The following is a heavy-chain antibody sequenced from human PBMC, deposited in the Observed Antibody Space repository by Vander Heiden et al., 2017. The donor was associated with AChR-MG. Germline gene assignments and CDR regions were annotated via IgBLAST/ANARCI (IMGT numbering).Heavy chain of an antibody. CDR1: GGSISSSSYY. V-gene: IGHV4-39*01. Sequence: QLQLQESGPGLVKPSETLSLTCTVSGGSISSSSYYWGWIRQPPGKGLEWIGSIYYSGSTYYNPSLKSRVTISVDTSKNQFSLKLSSVTAADTAVYYCARQIQLWLHWFDPWGQGTLVTVSS. D-gene: IGHD5-18*01. J-gene: IGHJ5*02. CDR3: ARQIQLWLHWFDP. CDR2: IYYSGST.